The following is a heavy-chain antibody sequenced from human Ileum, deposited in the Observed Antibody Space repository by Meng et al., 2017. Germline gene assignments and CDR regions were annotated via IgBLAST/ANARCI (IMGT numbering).Heavy chain of an antibody. CDR1: GGSLNGDY. CDR3: ARGDIAARCQH. CDR2: IHHSGSI. D-gene: IGHD6-6*01. V-gene: IGHV4-34*01. J-gene: IGHJ1*01. Sequence: VQLQQWGAGVLKPSETLSLTCGVYGGSLNGDYCTWIRQPPGGGLELIGEIHHSGSITYNPALESRVTISMDTSKKQFSLKLHSVTAADTAVYYCARGDIAARCQHWGQGTLVTVSS.